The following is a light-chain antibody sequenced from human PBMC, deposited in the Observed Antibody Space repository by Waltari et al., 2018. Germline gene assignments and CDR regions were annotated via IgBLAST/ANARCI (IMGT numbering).Light chain of an antibody. Sequence: EIVMTQSPATLSVSPGERATLSCRASQSVSSNLAWYQQKPGQAPRLLIYGASTRATGIPARFSGSGSGTEFTLTISSLQSEDCAVYYCQQYNNWLSITFGQGTRLEIK. CDR1: QSVSSN. V-gene: IGKV3-15*01. CDR2: GAS. CDR3: QQYNNWLSIT. J-gene: IGKJ5*01.